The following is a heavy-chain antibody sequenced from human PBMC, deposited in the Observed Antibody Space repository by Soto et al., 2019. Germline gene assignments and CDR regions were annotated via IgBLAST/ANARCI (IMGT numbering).Heavy chain of an antibody. D-gene: IGHD2-2*01. CDR2: INHSGST. Sequence: SETLPLTWAPYRGTFSGPYLLCFRQHPGKGLEWMGEINHSGSTSYNPSLKSRVTISVDTSKGQFSLKLSSVTAADTAVYYCARLTSSTSRGRFDYWGQGTLVTVSS. CDR1: RGTFSGPY. J-gene: IGHJ4*02. V-gene: IGHV4-34*01. CDR3: ARLTSSTSRGRFDY.